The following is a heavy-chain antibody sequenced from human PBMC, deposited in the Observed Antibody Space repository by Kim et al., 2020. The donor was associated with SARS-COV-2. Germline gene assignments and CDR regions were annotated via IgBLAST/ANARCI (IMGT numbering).Heavy chain of an antibody. CDR3: ARRLRRGYDSSGYTFDY. J-gene: IGHJ4*02. D-gene: IGHD3-22*01. V-gene: IGHV4-34*01. Sequence: SETLSLTCAVYGGSFSGYYWSWIRQPPGKGLEWIGEINHSGSTNYNPSLKSRVTISVDTSKNQFSLKLSSVTAADTAVYYCARRLRRGYDSSGYTFDYWGQGTLVTVSS. CDR2: INHSGST. CDR1: GGSFSGYY.